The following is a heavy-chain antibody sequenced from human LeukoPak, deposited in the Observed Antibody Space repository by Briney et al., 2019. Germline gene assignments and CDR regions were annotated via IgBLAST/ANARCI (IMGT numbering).Heavy chain of an antibody. CDR2: ISPTAEGT. J-gene: IGHJ4*02. D-gene: IGHD4-17*01. V-gene: IGHV3-23*01. CDR3: ARDAGGAWPFDY. Sequence: GGSLRLSCAASGFXFSNTGIAWVRQAPGRGLEWVSTISPTAEGTHYADSVKGRFTISRDNSKNTLSLEMNSLRADDTATYYCARDAGGAWPFDYWGQGTRVIVSS. CDR1: GFXFSNTG.